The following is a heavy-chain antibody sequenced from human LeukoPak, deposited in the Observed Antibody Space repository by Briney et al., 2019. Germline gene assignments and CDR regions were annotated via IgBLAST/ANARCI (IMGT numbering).Heavy chain of an antibody. D-gene: IGHD6-13*01. CDR1: GGSINDNSYY. CDR2: IYYSGST. J-gene: IGHJ4*02. Sequence: SETLSLTCTVSGGSINDNSYYWGWLRQPPGKGLEWIGSIYYSGSTYYNPSLKSRVTISIDTSQNLFSLNLRSVTAADTAVYYCARQGYSSTWYKYYWGQGTLVTVSS. V-gene: IGHV4-39*01. CDR3: ARQGYSSTWYKYY.